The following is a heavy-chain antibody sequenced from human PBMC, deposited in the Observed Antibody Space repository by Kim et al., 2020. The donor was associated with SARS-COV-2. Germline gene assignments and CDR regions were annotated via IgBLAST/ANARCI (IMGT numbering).Heavy chain of an antibody. Sequence: GGSLRLSCAASGFTFSDHYMDWVRQAPGKGLEWVGRTRNKANSYTTEYAASVKGRFTISRDDSKNSLYLQMNSLKTEDTAVYYCAREGYYYGSGRPFDYWGQGTLGTVSS. CDR2: TRNKANSYTT. V-gene: IGHV3-72*01. CDR3: AREGYYYGSGRPFDY. D-gene: IGHD3-10*01. J-gene: IGHJ4*02. CDR1: GFTFSDHY.